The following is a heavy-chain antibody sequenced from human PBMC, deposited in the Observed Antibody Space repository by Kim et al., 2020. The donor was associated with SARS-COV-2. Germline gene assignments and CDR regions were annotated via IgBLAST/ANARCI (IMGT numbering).Heavy chain of an antibody. D-gene: IGHD6-19*01. CDR3: AGDVSGWWACDY. V-gene: IGHV1-46*01. J-gene: IGHJ4*02. Sequence: ASVKVSCKASGYTFINNHMHWVRQVPGQGLEWMGMVTPRDGVTSYAQKFQGRVTMTADTSTSTVYMELNSLRSEDTAVYYCAGDVSGWWACDYWGQGTLVIVSS. CDR2: VTPRDGVT. CDR1: GYTFINNH.